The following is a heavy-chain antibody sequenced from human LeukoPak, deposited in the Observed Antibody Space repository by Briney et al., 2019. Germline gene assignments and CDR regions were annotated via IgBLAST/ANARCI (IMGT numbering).Heavy chain of an antibody. CDR1: GFTFGSYA. CDR3: AKEVRRYYGSGSPY. V-gene: IGHV3-23*01. D-gene: IGHD3-10*01. CDR2: ITNGGVTT. Sequence: GGSLRLSCAASGFTFGSYAMSWVRQTPGKSLEWVSIITNGGVTTYYADSVRGRFTISRDNSKNTLYLQMNSLRAEDTAVYYCAKEVRRYYGSGSPYWGQGTLVTVSS. J-gene: IGHJ4*02.